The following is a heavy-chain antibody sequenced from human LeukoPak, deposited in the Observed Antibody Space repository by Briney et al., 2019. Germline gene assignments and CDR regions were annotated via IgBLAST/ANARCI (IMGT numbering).Heavy chain of an antibody. V-gene: IGHV3-30*02. CDR2: IRYDGSNK. CDR3: AKDADIVVSSYFDY. Sequence: GGSLRLSCAASGFTFSSYGMSWVRQAPGKGLEWVAFIRYDGSNKYYADSVKGRFTISRDNSKNTLYVQMNSLRAEDTAVYYCAKDADIVVSSYFDYWGQGTLVTVSS. J-gene: IGHJ4*02. D-gene: IGHD2-2*01. CDR1: GFTFSSYG.